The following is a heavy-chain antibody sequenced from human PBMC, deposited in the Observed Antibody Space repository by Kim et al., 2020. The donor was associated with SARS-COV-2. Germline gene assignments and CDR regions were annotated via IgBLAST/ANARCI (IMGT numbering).Heavy chain of an antibody. CDR3: ARDSGATDY. CDR2: SNK. Sequence: SNKYYADSVKGRFTNSRDKSKNTLYLQMNSLRAEDTAVYYCARDSGATDYWGQGTLVTVSS. J-gene: IGHJ4*02. V-gene: IGHV3-30*01. D-gene: IGHD1-26*01.